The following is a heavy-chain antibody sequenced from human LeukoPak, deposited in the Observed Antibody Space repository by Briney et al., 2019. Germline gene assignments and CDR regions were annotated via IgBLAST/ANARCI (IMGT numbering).Heavy chain of an antibody. Sequence: SVKVSCKASGGTFSSYAIRWVRQAPGQGLEWMGGIIPIFGTANYAQKFQGRVTITADESTSTAYMELSSLRSEDTAVYYCARETSYDSSGYYLNWFDPWGQGTLVTVSS. CDR1: GGTFSSYA. D-gene: IGHD3-22*01. J-gene: IGHJ5*02. CDR3: ARETSYDSSGYYLNWFDP. V-gene: IGHV1-69*13. CDR2: IIPIFGTA.